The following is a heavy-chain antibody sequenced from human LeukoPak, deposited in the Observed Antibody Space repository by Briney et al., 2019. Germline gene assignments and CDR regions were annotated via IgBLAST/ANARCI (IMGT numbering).Heavy chain of an antibody. J-gene: IGHJ3*02. D-gene: IGHD1-20*01. CDR3: ATNNWNDVGLAFDI. V-gene: IGHV1-24*01. Sequence: ASVKVSCKVSGYTLTELSMHWVRQAPGKGLEWMGGFDPEDGETIYAQKFQGRVTMTEDTSTDTAYMELSSLRSEDTAVYYCATNNWNDVGLAFDIWGQGTMVTVSS. CDR1: GYTLTELS. CDR2: FDPEDGET.